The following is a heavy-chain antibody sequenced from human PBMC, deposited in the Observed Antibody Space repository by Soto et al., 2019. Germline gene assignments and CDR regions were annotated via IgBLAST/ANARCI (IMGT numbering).Heavy chain of an antibody. CDR1: GGAFTNYS. Sequence: SVKVSCKVSGGAFTNYSLNWERHAPGRGLEWLGGIIPLHNTSNYSLKLLGRGSVTADISSNTVYMHLSGLTSDDTATYYCAIWSNWNPLYYRGMDVWGQGTTVTVSS. CDR2: IIPLHNTS. CDR3: AIWSNWNPLYYRGMDV. D-gene: IGHD1-20*01. V-gene: IGHV1-69*08. J-gene: IGHJ6*02.